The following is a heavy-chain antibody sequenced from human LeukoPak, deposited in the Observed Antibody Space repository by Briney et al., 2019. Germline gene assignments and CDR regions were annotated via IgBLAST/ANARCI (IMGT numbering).Heavy chain of an antibody. CDR2: MSDSGDYT. V-gene: IGHV3-23*01. Sequence: GGSLRLSCAASGFSFHIYVRSWVRQAPGKGLEWVSSMSDSGDYTNYADSVKGRFTISRDNSKNTLYLQMNSLRAEDTAVYYCTKGKLGFLEWLLDYWGQGTLVTVSS. D-gene: IGHD3-3*01. J-gene: IGHJ4*02. CDR1: GFSFHIYV. CDR3: TKGKLGFLEWLLDY.